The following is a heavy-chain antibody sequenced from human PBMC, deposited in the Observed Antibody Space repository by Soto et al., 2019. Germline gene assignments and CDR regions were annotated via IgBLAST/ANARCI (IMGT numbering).Heavy chain of an antibody. Sequence: EVQLVESGGGLVKPGGSLRLSCAASGFTFSSYNMNWVRQAPGKGLEWVSSISSSGSYMYYPDSMKGRFTISRDNAKNSLYLQMNSLRAEDTAVYYCARAPVGWGGVTGAFDIWGQGTMVTVSS. CDR2: ISSSGSYM. V-gene: IGHV3-21*01. D-gene: IGHD1-20*01. CDR3: ARAPVGWGGVTGAFDI. J-gene: IGHJ3*02. CDR1: GFTFSSYN.